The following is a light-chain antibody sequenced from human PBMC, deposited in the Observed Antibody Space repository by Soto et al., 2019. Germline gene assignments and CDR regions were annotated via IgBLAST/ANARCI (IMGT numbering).Light chain of an antibody. CDR2: WAS. CDR3: QQYYSAPIT. J-gene: IGKJ5*01. CDR1: QSVLYTSNNKNY. Sequence: DIVMTQSPDSLAVSLGERANINCKSSQSVLYTSNNKNYIAWYQQKSGQPPKLLIYWASTRESGVPDRFSGGGSGTDFTLTISSLQAEDVAVYYCQQYYSAPITFGQGTRLE. V-gene: IGKV4-1*01.